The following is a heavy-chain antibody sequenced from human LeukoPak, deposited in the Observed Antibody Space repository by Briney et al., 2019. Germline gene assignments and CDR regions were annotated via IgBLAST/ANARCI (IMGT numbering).Heavy chain of an antibody. V-gene: IGHV1-2*02. CDR2: INPNTGGT. Sequence: ASVTVSFTSSAYTFTFYYMHWVRQAPGQGLEWMGWINPNTGGTNYAQNFQGRVTMTRDTSISTAYMELSRVTSDDTAVYYCASQYCGGDCSPGGYYMDVWGKGTTVTVSS. D-gene: IGHD2-21*02. CDR1: AYTFTFYY. CDR3: ASQYCGGDCSPGGYYMDV. J-gene: IGHJ6*03.